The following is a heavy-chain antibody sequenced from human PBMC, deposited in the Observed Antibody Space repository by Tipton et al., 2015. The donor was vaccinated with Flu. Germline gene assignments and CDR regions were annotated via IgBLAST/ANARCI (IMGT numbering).Heavy chain of an antibody. V-gene: IGHV4-38-2*01. Sequence: TLSLTCSVSGDSIGSGYCWGWVRQPPGKGLDWIGNICHSGNTYYNPSLKSRITISVDRSKNQFSLKLSSVTAADTAVYYCARHSGWFDPWGQGTLVTVSS. D-gene: IGHD1-26*01. CDR3: ARHSGWFDP. CDR2: ICHSGNT. J-gene: IGHJ5*02. CDR1: GDSIGSGYC.